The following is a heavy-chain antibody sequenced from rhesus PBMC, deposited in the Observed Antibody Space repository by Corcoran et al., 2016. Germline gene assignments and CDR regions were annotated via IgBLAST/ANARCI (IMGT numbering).Heavy chain of an antibody. CDR2: ISGSGGST. D-gene: IGHD6-31*01. J-gene: IGHJ4*01. CDR1: GGSISSNY. CDR3: ASFSSGWFFDY. Sequence: QLQLQESGPGLVKPSETLSLTCAVSGGSISSNYWSWIRQPPGKVLEWIGRISGSGGSTDYNPSRTSRVTISTDTSKNKFSLKLSSVTAADMAVYYCASFSSGWFFDYWGQGVLVTVSS. V-gene: IGHV4-173*01.